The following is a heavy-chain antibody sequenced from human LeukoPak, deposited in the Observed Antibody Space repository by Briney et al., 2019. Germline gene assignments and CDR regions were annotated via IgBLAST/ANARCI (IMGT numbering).Heavy chain of an antibody. D-gene: IGHD2-2*01. Sequence: PWASVKVSCKASGYTFTSYAMHWVRQAPGQRLEWMGWINAGNGNTKYSQKFQGRVTITRDTSASTAYMELSSLRSEDTAVYYCARDAQVPAADYYYYGMDVWGQGTTVTVSS. CDR3: ARDAQVPAADYYYYGMDV. J-gene: IGHJ6*02. CDR2: INAGNGNT. CDR1: GYTFTSYA. V-gene: IGHV1-3*01.